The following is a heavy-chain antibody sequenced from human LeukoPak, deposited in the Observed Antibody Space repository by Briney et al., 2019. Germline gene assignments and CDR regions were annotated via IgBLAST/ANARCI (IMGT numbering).Heavy chain of an antibody. CDR2: IYYSGST. J-gene: IGHJ2*01. D-gene: IGHD3-10*01. Sequence: SQTLSLTCTVSGGSISSGDYYWSWIRQPPGKGLEWIGYIYYSGSTYYNPSLKSRVTISVDTSKNQFSLKLSSVTAADTAVYYCARDSLLLYPRASGFDLWGRGTLVTVSS. V-gene: IGHV4-30-4*01. CDR1: GGSISSGDYY. CDR3: ARDSLLLYPRASGFDL.